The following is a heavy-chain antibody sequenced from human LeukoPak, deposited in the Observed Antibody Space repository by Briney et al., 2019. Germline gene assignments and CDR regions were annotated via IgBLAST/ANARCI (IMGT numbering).Heavy chain of an antibody. V-gene: IGHV4-39*07. CDR3: ARSGLDAFDI. J-gene: IGHJ3*02. CDR2: IYYSGSS. Sequence: SETLSLTCNVSGASIISGRNYWAWIRQSPGKGLEWIGSIYYSGSSYYNPSLQSRVTISVDRSKNQFSLKLSSVTAADTAVYYCARSGLDAFDIWGQGTMVTVSS. CDR1: GASIISGRNY.